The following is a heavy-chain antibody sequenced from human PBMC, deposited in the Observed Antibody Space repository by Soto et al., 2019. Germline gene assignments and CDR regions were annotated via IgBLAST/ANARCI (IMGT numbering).Heavy chain of an antibody. Sequence: GGSLRVSCVAAGFTFSSHWMNWVRQVPGKGLEWVANIKEDGTEINYVDSVKGRFAISRDNAKNSLYLQMNSLRVDDTAVYHCVRSSGWTGDYWGQGILVTVSS. J-gene: IGHJ4*02. V-gene: IGHV3-7*04. CDR1: GFTFSSHW. D-gene: IGHD3-10*01. CDR2: IKEDGTEI. CDR3: VRSSGWTGDY.